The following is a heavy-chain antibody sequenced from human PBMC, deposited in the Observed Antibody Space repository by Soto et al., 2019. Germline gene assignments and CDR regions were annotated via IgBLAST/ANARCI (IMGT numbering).Heavy chain of an antibody. J-gene: IGHJ3*02. D-gene: IGHD4-4*01. CDR1: GGSISSYY. CDR3: ARDPGSNYVRSPRAFDI. V-gene: IGHV4-59*01. CDR2: IYYSGST. Sequence: PSETLSLTCTVSGGSISSYYWSWIRQPPGKGLEWIGYIYYSGSTNYNPSLKSRVTISVDTSKNQFSLKLSSVTAADTAVYYCARDPGSNYVRSPRAFDIWGQGTMVTVSS.